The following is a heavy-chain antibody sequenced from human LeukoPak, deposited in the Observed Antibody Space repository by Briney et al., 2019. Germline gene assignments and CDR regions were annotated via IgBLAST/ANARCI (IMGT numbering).Heavy chain of an antibody. V-gene: IGHV3-15*01. CDR2: IKSKADGETT. Sequence: GGSLRLSCAASGFTFTNAWMSWVRQAPGKGLEWIGHIKSKADGETTDFAAPVKGRFTTSRDDLKHTLYLQMDSLKTDDTAVYYCAKYDTFVNFDYWGQGTLVTVSS. CDR3: AKYDTFVNFDY. D-gene: IGHD3-22*01. CDR1: GFTFTNAW. J-gene: IGHJ4*02.